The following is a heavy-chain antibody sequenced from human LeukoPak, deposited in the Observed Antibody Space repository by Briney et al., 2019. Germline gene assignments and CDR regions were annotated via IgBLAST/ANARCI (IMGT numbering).Heavy chain of an antibody. CDR3: ARGQGGSYYAPMPFDY. V-gene: IGHV4-59*01. D-gene: IGHD1-26*01. CDR1: GGSISSYY. Sequence: SETLSLTCTVSGGSISSYYWSWIRQPPGRGLEWIGYIYYSGSTNYNPSLKSRVTISVDTSKNQFSLKLSSVTAADTAVYYCARGQGGSYYAPMPFDYWGQGTLVTVSS. CDR2: IYYSGST. J-gene: IGHJ4*02.